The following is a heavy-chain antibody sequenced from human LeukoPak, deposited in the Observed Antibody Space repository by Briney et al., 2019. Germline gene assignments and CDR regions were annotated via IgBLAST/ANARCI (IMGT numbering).Heavy chain of an antibody. CDR2: ISGSGGST. J-gene: IGHJ4*02. CDR3: AKTQARYCSSTSCYTDGY. D-gene: IGHD2-2*02. V-gene: IGHV3-23*01. Sequence: PGGSLRLSCAASGFTFSSYAMSWVRQAPGKGLEWVSAISGSGGSTYYADSVKGRFTISRDNSKNTLYLQMNSLRAEDTAVYYCAKTQARYCSSTSCYTDGYWGQGTLVTVSS. CDR1: GFTFSSYA.